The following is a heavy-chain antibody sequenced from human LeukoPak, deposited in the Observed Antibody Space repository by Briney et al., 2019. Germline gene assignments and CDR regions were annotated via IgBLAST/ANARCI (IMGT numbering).Heavy chain of an antibody. Sequence: SETLSLTCAVYGGSFSGYYWSWIRQPPGKGLEWIGEINHSGSTNYNPSLKSRVTISVDTSKNRFSLKLSSVTAADTAVYYCARGGGYSGYYFDYWGQGTLVTVSS. CDR2: INHSGST. CDR3: ARGGGYSGYYFDY. CDR1: GGSFSGYY. V-gene: IGHV4-34*01. J-gene: IGHJ4*02. D-gene: IGHD5-12*01.